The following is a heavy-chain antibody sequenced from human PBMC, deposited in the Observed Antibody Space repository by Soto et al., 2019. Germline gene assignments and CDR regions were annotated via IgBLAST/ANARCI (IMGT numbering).Heavy chain of an antibody. CDR1: GGTFSSYA. Sequence: GASVKVSCKASGGTFSSYAISWVRQAPGQGLEWMGWISAYNGNTNYAQKLQGRVTMTTDTSTSTAYMELRSLRSDDTAVYYCAREGRRFGELSCYMDVWGKGTTVTVSS. V-gene: IGHV1-18*01. CDR2: ISAYNGNT. CDR3: AREGRRFGELSCYMDV. D-gene: IGHD3-10*01. J-gene: IGHJ6*03.